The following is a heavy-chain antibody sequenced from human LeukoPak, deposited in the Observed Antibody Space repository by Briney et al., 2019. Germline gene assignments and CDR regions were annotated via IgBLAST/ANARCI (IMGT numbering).Heavy chain of an antibody. V-gene: IGHV4-30-2*01. Sequence: PSQTLSLTCAVSGGSISSGGYSWSWIRQPPGKGLEWIGYIYHSGSTYYNPSLKSRVTISVDRSKNQFSLKLSSVTAADTAVYYCARADWVASLDYWGQGTLVTVSS. CDR2: IYHSGST. CDR3: ARADWVASLDY. D-gene: IGHD5-12*01. J-gene: IGHJ4*02. CDR1: GGSISSGGYS.